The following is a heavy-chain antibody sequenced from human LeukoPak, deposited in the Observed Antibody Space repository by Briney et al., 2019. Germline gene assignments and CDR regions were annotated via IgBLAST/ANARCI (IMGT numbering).Heavy chain of an antibody. CDR2: IRSKAYGGTT. J-gene: IGHJ3*02. D-gene: IGHD3-22*01. V-gene: IGHV3-49*03. CDR1: GFTFGDYA. CDR3: TTGHYYDSSGYYYDAFDI. Sequence: GGSLRLSCTASGFTFGDYAMSWFRQAPGKGLEWVGFIRSKAYGGTTEYAASVKGRLTISRDDSKSIAYLQMDSLKTEDTAVYYCTTGHYYDSSGYYYDAFDIWGQGTMVTVSS.